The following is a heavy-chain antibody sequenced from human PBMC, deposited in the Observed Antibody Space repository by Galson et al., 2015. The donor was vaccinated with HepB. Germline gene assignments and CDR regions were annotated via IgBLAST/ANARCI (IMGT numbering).Heavy chain of an antibody. CDR3: AKDRSYSSSWSWYNWFDP. J-gene: IGHJ5*02. D-gene: IGHD6-13*01. CDR2: IRYDGSNK. V-gene: IGHV3-30*02. CDR1: GFTFSSYG. Sequence: SLRLSCAASGFTFSSYGMHWVRQAPGKGLEWVAFIRYDGSNKYYADSVKGRFTISRDNSKNTLYLQMNSLRAEDTAVYYCAKDRSYSSSWSWYNWFDPWGQGTLVTVSS.